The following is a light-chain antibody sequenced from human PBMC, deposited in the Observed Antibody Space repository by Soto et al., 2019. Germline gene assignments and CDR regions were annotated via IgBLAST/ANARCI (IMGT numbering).Light chain of an antibody. CDR1: SSAVGSYHR. J-gene: IGLJ3*02. CDR2: DVN. Sequence: QSALTQPASVSGSPGQSIAISCSCTSSAVGSYHRASWYQRLPGKAPTIMIYDVNNQHSGVSARFSGSQSGSTASLTLSGPQPEDEAEYYCFSSVSSATWVFGGGTKLTVL. CDR3: FSSVSSATWV. V-gene: IGLV2-23*02.